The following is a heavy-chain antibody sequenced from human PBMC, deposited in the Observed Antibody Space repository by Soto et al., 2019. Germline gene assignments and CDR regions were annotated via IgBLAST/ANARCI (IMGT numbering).Heavy chain of an antibody. CDR2: IYYSGST. J-gene: IGHJ4*02. Sequence: SETLSLTCTVSGGSISSYYWSWIRQPPGKGLEWIGYIYYSGSTNYNPSLKSRVTISVDTSKNQFSLKLSSVTAADTAVYYCARVWLEAFHYWGQGALVTVSS. CDR1: GGSISSYY. CDR3: ARVWLEAFHY. V-gene: IGHV4-59*01. D-gene: IGHD3-22*01.